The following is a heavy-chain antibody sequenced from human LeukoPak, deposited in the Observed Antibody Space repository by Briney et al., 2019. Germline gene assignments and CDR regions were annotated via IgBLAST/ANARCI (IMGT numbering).Heavy chain of an antibody. CDR1: GGSISSYY. CDR2: IYYSGST. CDR3: ARGGGVNWYFDL. Sequence: SSETLSLTCTVSGGSISSYYWSWIRQPPGKGLEWIGYIYYSGSTNYNPSLKSRVTISVDTSKNQFSLKLSSVTAADTAVYYCARGGGVNWYFDLWGRGTLVTVSS. J-gene: IGHJ2*01. V-gene: IGHV4-59*01. D-gene: IGHD2-21*01.